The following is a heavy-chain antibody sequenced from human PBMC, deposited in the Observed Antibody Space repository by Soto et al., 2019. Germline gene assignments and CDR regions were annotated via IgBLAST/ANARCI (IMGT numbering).Heavy chain of an antibody. CDR1: GFTFSSYW. CDR3: ARFYYDSSGYLPSPYYYYYGMDV. D-gene: IGHD3-22*01. V-gene: IGHV3-7*04. Sequence: GGSLRLSCAASGFTFSSYWMSWVRQAPGKGLEWVANIKQDGSEKYYVDSVKGRFTISRDNAKDSLYLQMNSLRAEDTAVYYCARFYYDSSGYLPSPYYYYYGMDVWGQGTTVTVSS. J-gene: IGHJ6*02. CDR2: IKQDGSEK.